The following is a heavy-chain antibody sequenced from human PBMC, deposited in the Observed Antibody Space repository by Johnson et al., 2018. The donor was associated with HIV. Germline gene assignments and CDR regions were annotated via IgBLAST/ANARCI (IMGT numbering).Heavy chain of an antibody. CDR1: GFTFSSYA. V-gene: IGHV3-30*04. D-gene: IGHD1-26*01. Sequence: QVQLVESEGGLVQPGGSLRLSCTASGFTFSSYAMHWVRQAPGKGLEWVAVISYDGSNKYYADSVKGRFTISRDNSKNTLYLQMNSLRAEDTAVYYCAKGDTVVGAKYAFDFWGQGTIVTVSS. CDR2: ISYDGSNK. J-gene: IGHJ3*01. CDR3: AKGDTVVGAKYAFDF.